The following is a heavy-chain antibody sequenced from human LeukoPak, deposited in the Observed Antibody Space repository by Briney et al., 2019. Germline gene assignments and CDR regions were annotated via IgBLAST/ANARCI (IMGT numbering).Heavy chain of an antibody. CDR3: ARDRGSGYAFDI. J-gene: IGHJ3*02. D-gene: IGHD3-22*01. CDR2: IWYDGSNK. Sequence: GGSLRLSCAASGFIFSNYGMHWVRQAPGKWLEWVALIWYDGSNKYYADSVKGRFTISRDSSKNTLYLQMNSLRAEDTAVYYCARDRGSGYAFDIWGQGTMVTVSS. CDR1: GFIFSNYG. V-gene: IGHV3-33*01.